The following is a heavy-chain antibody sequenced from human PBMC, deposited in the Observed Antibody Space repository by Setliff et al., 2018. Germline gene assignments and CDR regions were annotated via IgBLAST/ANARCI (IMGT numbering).Heavy chain of an antibody. CDR3: ARSRSNFWSGYFNWFDP. CDR2: IYPGDPDT. D-gene: IGHD3-3*01. Sequence: RESLKISCKGSGYSFTSYWIGWVRQMPGKGLEWMGIIYPGDPDTRYSPSFQGQVTISADKSISTAYLQWSSLKASDTAMYYCARSRSNFWSGYFNWFDPWGQGTLVTVSS. J-gene: IGHJ5*02. V-gene: IGHV5-51*01. CDR1: GYSFTSYW.